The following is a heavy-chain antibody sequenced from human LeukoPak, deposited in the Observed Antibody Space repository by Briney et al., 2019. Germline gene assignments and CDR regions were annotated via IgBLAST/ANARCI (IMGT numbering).Heavy chain of an antibody. CDR1: GGSISSYY. V-gene: IGHV4-59*01. CDR2: IYYSGST. J-gene: IGHJ4*02. CDR3: AGGGVIAAAAAAFDY. Sequence: PSETLSLTCTVSGGSISSYYWSWIRQPPGKGLEWIGYIYYSGSTNYNPSLKSRVTISVGTSKNQCSLKLSSVTAADTAVYYCAGGGVIAAAAAAFDYWGQGTLVTVSS. D-gene: IGHD6-13*01.